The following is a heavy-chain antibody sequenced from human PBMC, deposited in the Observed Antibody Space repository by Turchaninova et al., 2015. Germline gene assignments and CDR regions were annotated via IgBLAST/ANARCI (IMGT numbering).Heavy chain of an antibody. CDR3: AMMEDYRNSTTARNWFDP. J-gene: IGHJ5*02. D-gene: IGHD4-11*01. V-gene: IGHV4-31*01. CDR1: GGSVVSPYY. CDR2: VYFDGTT. Sequence: QVQLQESGPGLVQPSQTLSLTCSVSGGSVVSPYYWAWIRLFPGKGLDWIGFVYFDGTTYYNPPLQGPVTMSVDPPKNHFSLRLTSVTAADTAIYYCAMMEDYRNSTTARNWFDPWGQGKLVTVSS.